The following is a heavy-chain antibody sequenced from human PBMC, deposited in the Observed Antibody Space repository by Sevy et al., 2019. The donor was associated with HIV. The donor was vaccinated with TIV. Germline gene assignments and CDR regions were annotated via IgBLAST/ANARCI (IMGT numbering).Heavy chain of an antibody. CDR3: AKDIDSSGYYYFDY. V-gene: IGHV3-7*03. Sequence: GGSLRLSCAASGFTFSNYWMSWVRRAPGKGLEWVANIKQDGSEQYSVDSVKGRFTISRDNAKNSLYLQMNSLRAEDTALYYCAKDIDSSGYYYFDYWGQGTLVTVSS. D-gene: IGHD6-19*01. CDR2: IKQDGSEQ. CDR1: GFTFSNYW. J-gene: IGHJ4*02.